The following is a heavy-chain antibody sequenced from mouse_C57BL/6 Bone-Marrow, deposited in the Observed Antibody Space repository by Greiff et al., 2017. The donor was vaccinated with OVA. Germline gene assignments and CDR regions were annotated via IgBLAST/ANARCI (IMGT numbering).Heavy chain of an antibody. CDR3: TNLSYGYDEEGAMDY. CDR2: IRLKSDNYAT. J-gene: IGHJ4*01. CDR1: GFTFSNYW. D-gene: IGHD2-2*01. Sequence: EVQLQESGGGLVQPGGSMKLSCVASGFTFSNYWMNWVRQSPEKGLEWVAQIRLKSDNYATHYAESVKGRFTISRDDSKSSVYLQMNNLRAEDTGIYYCTNLSYGYDEEGAMDYWGQGTSVTVSS. V-gene: IGHV6-3*01.